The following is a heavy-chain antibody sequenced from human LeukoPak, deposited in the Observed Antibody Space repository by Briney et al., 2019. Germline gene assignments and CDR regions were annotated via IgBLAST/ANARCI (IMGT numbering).Heavy chain of an antibody. J-gene: IGHJ4*02. CDR3: AKDGEWELLRPYYFDY. D-gene: IGHD1-26*01. CDR1: GFTFSSYG. CDR2: ISGSGGST. V-gene: IGHV3-23*01. Sequence: GGSLRLSCAASGFTFSSYGMSWVRQAPGKGLEWVSAISGSGGSTYYADSVKGRFTISRDNSKNTPYLQMNSLRAEDTAVYYCAKDGEWELLRPYYFDYWGQGTLVTVSS.